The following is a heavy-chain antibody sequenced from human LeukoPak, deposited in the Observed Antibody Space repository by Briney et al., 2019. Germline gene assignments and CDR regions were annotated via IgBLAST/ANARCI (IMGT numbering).Heavy chain of an antibody. V-gene: IGHV3-30-3*01. CDR2: ISYDGSNK. Sequence: RGSLRPSCAASGFTFSSYAMHWVRPAPGKGLEWVAVISYDGSNKYYADSVKGRFTLSRDNSKNALYLQMNGLRAEDTAVYYCARGFGGYWGQGTLVTVSS. J-gene: IGHJ4*02. D-gene: IGHD3-10*01. CDR1: GFTFSSYA. CDR3: ARGFGGY.